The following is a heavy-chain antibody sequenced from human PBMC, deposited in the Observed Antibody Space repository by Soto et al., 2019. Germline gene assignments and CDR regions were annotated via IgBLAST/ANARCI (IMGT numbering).Heavy chain of an antibody. J-gene: IGHJ6*02. Sequence: GGSLRLSCAASGFTFSSYSMNWVRQAPGKGLEWVSYISSSSSTIYYADSVKGRFTISRDNAKNSLYLQMNSLRDEDTAVYYCARDPERYFDLPVRYYYYGMDVWGQGTTVTVSS. CDR2: ISSSSSTI. CDR1: GFTFSSYS. V-gene: IGHV3-48*02. D-gene: IGHD3-9*01. CDR3: ARDPERYFDLPVRYYYYGMDV.